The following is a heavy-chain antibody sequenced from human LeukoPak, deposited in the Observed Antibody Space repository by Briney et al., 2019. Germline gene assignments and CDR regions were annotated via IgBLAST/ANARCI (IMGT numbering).Heavy chain of an antibody. CDR3: ARDYSSGYYYAPFDY. CDR2: IIPTFGTA. D-gene: IGHD3-22*01. CDR1: GGTFSSYA. Sequence: SVKVSCKASGGTFSSYAISWVRQAPGQGLEWMGGIIPTFGTANYAQKFQGRVTITTDESTSTAYMELSSLRSEDTAVYYCARDYSSGYYYAPFDYWGQGTLVTVSS. V-gene: IGHV1-69*05. J-gene: IGHJ4*02.